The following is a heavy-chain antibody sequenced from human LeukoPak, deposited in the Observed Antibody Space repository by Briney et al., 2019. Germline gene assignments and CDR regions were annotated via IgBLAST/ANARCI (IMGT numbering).Heavy chain of an antibody. D-gene: IGHD5-18*01. J-gene: IGHJ6*03. CDR1: GFTFSSYA. Sequence: GGSLRLSCAASGFTFSSYAMHWVRQAPGKGLEWVAVISYDGSNKYYADSVKGRFTISRDNSKNTLYLQMNSLRAEDTAVYYCAKGEYSYGPDYMDVWGKGTTITISS. CDR2: ISYDGSNK. V-gene: IGHV3-30*04. CDR3: AKGEYSYGPDYMDV.